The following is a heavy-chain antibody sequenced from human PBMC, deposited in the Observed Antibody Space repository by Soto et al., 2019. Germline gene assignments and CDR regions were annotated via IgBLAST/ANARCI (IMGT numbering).Heavy chain of an antibody. CDR2: INPNSGGT. CDR1: GYTFTGYY. V-gene: IGHV1-2*04. D-gene: IGHD5-12*01. CDR3: ARPGYSGYDDYYGMDV. Sequence: QVQLVQSGAEVKKPGASVKVSCKASGYTFTGYYMHWVRQAPGQGLEWMGWINPNSGGTNYAQRFQGWVTMNRDTSISTAYMELSRLRSDDTAVYYCARPGYSGYDDYYGMDVWGQGTTVTVSS. J-gene: IGHJ6*02.